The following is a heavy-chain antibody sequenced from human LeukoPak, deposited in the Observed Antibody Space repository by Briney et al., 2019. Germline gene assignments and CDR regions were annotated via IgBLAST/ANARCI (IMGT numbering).Heavy chain of an antibody. CDR3: AKDTKQTTVTYFDY. CDR1: GFTFSSYA. Sequence: PGGSLRLSCAASGFTFSSYAMSWVRQAPGKGLEWVSAISGSGGSTYYADFVKGRFTISRDNSKNTLYLQMNSLRAEDTAVYYCAKDTKQTTVTYFDYWGQGTLVTVSS. J-gene: IGHJ4*02. D-gene: IGHD4-17*01. CDR2: ISGSGGST. V-gene: IGHV3-23*01.